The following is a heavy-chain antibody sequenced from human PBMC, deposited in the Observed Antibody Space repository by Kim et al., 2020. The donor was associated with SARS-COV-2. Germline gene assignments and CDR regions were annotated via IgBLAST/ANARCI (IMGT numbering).Heavy chain of an antibody. CDR3: ARGRVPGNPSNWFDP. Sequence: ASVKVSCKASGYTFNNFIIHWVRQAPGQRLEWMGWVHADNGDTQYSQNFQGRITITKDTSANTAYMELSTLTSEDAALYFCARGRVPGNPSNWFDPWGQGTLVTVSS. D-gene: IGHD2-2*01. CDR2: VHADNGDT. CDR1: GYTFNNFI. V-gene: IGHV1-3*01. J-gene: IGHJ5*02.